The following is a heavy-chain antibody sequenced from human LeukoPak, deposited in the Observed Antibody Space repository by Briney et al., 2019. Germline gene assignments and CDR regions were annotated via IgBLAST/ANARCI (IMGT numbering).Heavy chain of an antibody. D-gene: IGHD3-16*01. Sequence: GASVKVSCKASGGTFSSYAISWVRQAPGQGLEWMGGIIPIFGTANYAQKFQGRVTITADESTSTAYMELSSLRSEDTALYHCARGSLVSLGLGRKNVKHNFDYWGQGTLVTVSS. CDR1: GGTFSSYA. CDR3: ARGSLVSLGLGRKNVKHNFDY. J-gene: IGHJ4*02. CDR2: IIPIFGTA. V-gene: IGHV1-69*13.